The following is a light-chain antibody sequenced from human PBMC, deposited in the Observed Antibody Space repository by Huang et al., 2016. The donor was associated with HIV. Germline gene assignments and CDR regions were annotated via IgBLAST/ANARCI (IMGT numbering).Light chain of an antibody. CDR3: QQYFTSPPLT. V-gene: IGKV1-NL1*01. Sequence: DIQMTQSPSSLSASVGDRVTSTCRASQGISNSLAWYQQKPGRAPKLLVYAASRLGSGVPSRFSCRGSGTDYTLTISRLQPEDFATYYCQQYFTSPPLTFGGGTKVEIK. CDR1: QGISNS. CDR2: AAS. J-gene: IGKJ4*01.